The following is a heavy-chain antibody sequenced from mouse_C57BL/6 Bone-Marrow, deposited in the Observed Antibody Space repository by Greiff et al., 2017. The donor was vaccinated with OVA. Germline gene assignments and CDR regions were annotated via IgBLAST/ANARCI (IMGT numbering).Heavy chain of an antibody. Sequence: EVQLQESGGDLVKPGGSLKLSCAASGFTFSSYGMSWVRQTPDKRLEWVATISSGGSYTYYPDSVQGRFTISRDNAKNTLYLQMSSLKSEDTAMYYGARGGASTVVENYFDYWGQGTTLTVSS. CDR1: GFTFSSYG. J-gene: IGHJ2*01. CDR2: ISSGGSYT. D-gene: IGHD1-1*01. CDR3: ARGGASTVVENYFDY. V-gene: IGHV5-6*01.